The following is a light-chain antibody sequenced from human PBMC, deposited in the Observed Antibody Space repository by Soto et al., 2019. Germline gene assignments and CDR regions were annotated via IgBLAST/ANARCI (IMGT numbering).Light chain of an antibody. CDR2: DAS. CDR1: QSIGRW. CDR3: QQYNTYSPERT. J-gene: IGKJ1*01. Sequence: DIQMTQPPSTLSAFVGDRVTITCRASQSIGRWLARYQQKPGKAPKLLIYDASSLESGVPSRFSGSGSGTEFTLTISSLQPDDFATYYCQQYNTYSPERTFGQGTKV. V-gene: IGKV1-5*01.